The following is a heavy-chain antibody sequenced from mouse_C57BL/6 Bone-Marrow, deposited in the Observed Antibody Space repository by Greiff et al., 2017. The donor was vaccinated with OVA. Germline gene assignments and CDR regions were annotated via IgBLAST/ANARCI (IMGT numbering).Heavy chain of an antibody. CDR3: ARRGNWDVFAY. D-gene: IGHD4-1*02. J-gene: IGHJ3*01. CDR2: IYPRSGNT. CDR1: GYTFTSYG. Sequence: VQLQQSGAELARPGASVKLSCKASGYTFTSYGISWVKQRTGQGLEWIGEIYPRSGNTYYNEKFKGKATLTADKSSSTAYMELRSLTSEDSAVYFCARRGNWDVFAYWGQGTLVTVSA. V-gene: IGHV1-81*01.